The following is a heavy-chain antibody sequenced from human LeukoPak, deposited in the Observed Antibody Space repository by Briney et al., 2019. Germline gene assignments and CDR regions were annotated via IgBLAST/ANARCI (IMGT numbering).Heavy chain of an antibody. J-gene: IGHJ6*02. D-gene: IGHD2-15*01. V-gene: IGHV3-21*01. CDR3: ARDPWIDSVVDVVARSMDV. Sequence: GGSLRLSCAASGFTFSSFSMNGVRHAPGKGVECVSSLSRSSSYIYYGDSVKGSFIISRDKAKNSLSLKMQSLRAEDTAVYYCARDPWIDSVVDVVARSMDVWGQGTTVTVSS. CDR1: GFTFSSFS. CDR2: LSRSSSYI.